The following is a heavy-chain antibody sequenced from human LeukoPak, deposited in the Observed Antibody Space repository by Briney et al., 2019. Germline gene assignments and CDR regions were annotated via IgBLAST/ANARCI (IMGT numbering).Heavy chain of an antibody. V-gene: IGHV3-21*01. CDR3: ASSTQISKYADY. CDR1: GFTFSSYS. D-gene: IGHD2-2*01. J-gene: IGHJ4*02. Sequence: GGSLRLSCAASGFTFSSYSMNWVRQAPGKGLEWVSLVSSSRSSIYYADSVRGRFTISRDNAKSTLYLQMNSLRAEDTAVYYCASSTQISKYADYWGQGALVTVSS. CDR2: VSSSRSSI.